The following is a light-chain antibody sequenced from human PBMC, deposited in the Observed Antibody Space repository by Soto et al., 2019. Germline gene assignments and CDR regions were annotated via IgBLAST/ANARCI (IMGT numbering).Light chain of an antibody. J-gene: IGKJ5*01. Sequence: IVLTQSPGTLYLSPGESATLSCWASESVRSNYVAWYQQKPGQGPRLLIYGASSRATGIPARFSGSGSGTDFTLTISSLEPEDFAVYYCQQRSNWPGLITVGPGTRLEIK. CDR2: GAS. V-gene: IGKV3D-20*02. CDR1: ESVRSNY. CDR3: QQRSNWPGLIT.